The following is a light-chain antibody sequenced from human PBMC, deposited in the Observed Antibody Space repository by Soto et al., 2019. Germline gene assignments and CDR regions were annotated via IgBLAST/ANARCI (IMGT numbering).Light chain of an antibody. V-gene: IGLV2-18*02. CDR1: GSYVGTFNR. CDR3: SSYTSSSTYV. J-gene: IGLJ1*01. CDR2: DVN. Sequence: QSVLTQPPSVSGSPGQSVTISCTGTGSYVGTFNRVSWYQQPPGTAPKLMIYDVNNRPSGVPDRFSGSKSGNTASLTISGLQAEDEADYYCSSYTSSSTYVFGTGTKVTVL.